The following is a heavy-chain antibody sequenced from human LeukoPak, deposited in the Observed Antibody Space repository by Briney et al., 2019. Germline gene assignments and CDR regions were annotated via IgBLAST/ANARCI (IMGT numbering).Heavy chain of an antibody. Sequence: SETLSLTCTVSGYSISSGYYWGWIRQPPGKGLEWIGSIYHSGSTYYNPSLKSRVTISVDTSKNQFSLKLSSVTAADTAVYYCARGLRLLYYFDYWGQGTLVTVSS. V-gene: IGHV4-38-2*02. D-gene: IGHD2-15*01. CDR1: GYSISSGYY. J-gene: IGHJ4*02. CDR2: IYHSGST. CDR3: ARGLRLLYYFDY.